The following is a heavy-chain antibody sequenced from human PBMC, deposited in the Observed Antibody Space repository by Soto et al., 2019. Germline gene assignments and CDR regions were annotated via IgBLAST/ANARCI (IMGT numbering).Heavy chain of an antibody. CDR2: IYPGDSDT. D-gene: IGHD3-10*01. J-gene: IGHJ3*02. CDR1: GYSFTSYW. CDR3: ASRYYYGSGRDGAFDI. Sequence: GESLKISCKGSGYSFTSYWIGWVRQMPGKGLEWMGIIYPGDSDTRYSPSFQGQVTISAGKSISTAHLQWSSLKASDTAMYYCASRYYYGSGRDGAFDIWGQGTMVTVSS. V-gene: IGHV5-51*01.